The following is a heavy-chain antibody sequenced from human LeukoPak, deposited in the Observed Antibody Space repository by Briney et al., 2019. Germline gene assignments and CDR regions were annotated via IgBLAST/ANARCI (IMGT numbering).Heavy chain of an antibody. CDR3: AREGIAAAESDY. V-gene: IGHV3-21*01. CDR1: GFTFSSYS. CDR2: ISSSSSYI. D-gene: IGHD6-13*01. J-gene: IGHJ4*02. Sequence: GGSLRLSCAASGFTFSSYSMNWVRQAPGKGLEWVSSISSSSSYIYYADSVKGRFTISRDNAKNSLYLQMNSLRAEDTAVYYCAREGIAAAESDYWGQGTLVTVSS.